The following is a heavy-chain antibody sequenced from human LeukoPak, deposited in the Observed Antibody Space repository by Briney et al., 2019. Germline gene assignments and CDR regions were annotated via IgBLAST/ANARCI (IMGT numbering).Heavy chain of an antibody. Sequence: GGSLRLSCAASGFTFSSYGMHWVRQAPGKGLEWVANIKQDGSEKYYVDSVKGRFTISRDNAKNSLYLQMNSLRAEDTAVYYCARVRTVYYYDSSGYSHFDYWGQGTLVTVSS. J-gene: IGHJ4*02. D-gene: IGHD3-22*01. CDR1: GFTFSSYG. CDR2: IKQDGSEK. V-gene: IGHV3-7*01. CDR3: ARVRTVYYYDSSGYSHFDY.